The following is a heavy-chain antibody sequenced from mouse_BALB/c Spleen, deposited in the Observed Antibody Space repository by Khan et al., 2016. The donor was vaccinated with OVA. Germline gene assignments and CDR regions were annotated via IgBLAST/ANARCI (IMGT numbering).Heavy chain of an antibody. CDR3: ARDSNFDY. V-gene: IGHV5-17*02. CDR1: GFTFSRFG. J-gene: IGHJ2*01. Sequence: EVELVESGGGLVQPGGSRKLSCAASGFTFSRFGMHWVRQAPEKGLEWVAYISSGSSTIYYADTVKGRFTISRDNPKNTLFLQMTSLRSGDTAMYYCARDSNFDYWGQGTTRTVSS. CDR2: ISSGSSTI.